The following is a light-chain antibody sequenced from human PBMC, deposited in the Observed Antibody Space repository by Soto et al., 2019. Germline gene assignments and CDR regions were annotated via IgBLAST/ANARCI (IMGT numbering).Light chain of an antibody. CDR3: MQGLQPMYT. Sequence: DIVMTQSPRSLSVTHGEPASISCRSSQSLLHSNGYNFLDWYLQKPGQSPQLLIYLASERASGVPDRFSGTGSGTDFTLKISRVEAEDVGIYFCMQGLQPMYTFGQGTKLEVK. V-gene: IGKV2-28*01. CDR2: LAS. J-gene: IGKJ2*01. CDR1: QSLLHSNGYNF.